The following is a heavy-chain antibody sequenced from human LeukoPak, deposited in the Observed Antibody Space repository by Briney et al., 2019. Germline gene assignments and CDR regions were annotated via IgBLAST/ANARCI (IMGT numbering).Heavy chain of an antibody. CDR2: IKQDGSEK. J-gene: IGHJ4*02. D-gene: IGHD6-19*01. V-gene: IGHV3-7*03. Sequence: GGSLRLCCAASGFTFSRYWMSWVRQAPGKGLEWVANIKQDGSEKYYVDSVRGRFTISRDNAKNSLLLQMNNLRAEDTAVYYCATHSGWRFDYWGQGTLVTVSS. CDR3: ATHSGWRFDY. CDR1: GFTFSRYW.